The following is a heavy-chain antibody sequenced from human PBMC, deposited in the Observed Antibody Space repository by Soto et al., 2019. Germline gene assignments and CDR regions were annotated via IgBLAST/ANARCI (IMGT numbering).Heavy chain of an antibody. V-gene: IGHV4-31*03. CDR3: ARSLHPVVAALIWFDP. CDR2: IYYSGST. Sequence: QVQLQESGPGLVKPSQTLSLTCTVSGGSISSGGYYWSWIRQHPGKGLEWIGYIYYSGSTYYNPSLKSRGTISEDTSKNQLSRKLSSVTAADTAVYYCARSLHPVVAALIWFDPWGQGTLVTVSS. J-gene: IGHJ5*02. D-gene: IGHD2-15*01. CDR1: GGSISSGGYY.